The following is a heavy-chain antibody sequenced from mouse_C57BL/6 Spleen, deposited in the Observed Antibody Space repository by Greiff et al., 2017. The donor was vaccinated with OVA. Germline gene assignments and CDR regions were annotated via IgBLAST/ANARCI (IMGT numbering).Heavy chain of an antibody. CDR3: GPTTVVAYYAMDY. CDR1: GYTFTSYW. Sequence: QVQLQQPGAELVKPGASVKLSCKASGYTFTSYWMHWVKQRPGQGLEWIGMIHPNSGSTNYNEKFKSKATLTVDTSSSTAYMQLSSLTSEDSAVYSCGPTTVVAYYAMDYWGQGTSVTVAS. CDR2: IHPNSGST. D-gene: IGHD1-1*01. V-gene: IGHV1-64*01. J-gene: IGHJ4*01.